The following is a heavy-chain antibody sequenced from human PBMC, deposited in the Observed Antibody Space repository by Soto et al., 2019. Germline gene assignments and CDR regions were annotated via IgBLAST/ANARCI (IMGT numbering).Heavy chain of an antibody. CDR2: IYAGGST. V-gene: IGHV3-53*01. CDR3: ARGPWGISWPNFFDY. CDR1: GFSVTTNY. Sequence: PGGSLRLSCTAPGFSVTTNYMSWVRQAPGKGLEWVSVIYAGGSTSYADSVKGRFTVSRDNSNNTLFLQLSSLRVEDTAIYYCARGPWGISWPNFFDYWGQGVLVTVSS. J-gene: IGHJ4*02. D-gene: IGHD6-13*01.